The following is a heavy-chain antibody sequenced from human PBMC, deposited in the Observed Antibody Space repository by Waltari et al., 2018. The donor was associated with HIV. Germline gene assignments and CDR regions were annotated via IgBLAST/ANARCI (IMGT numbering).Heavy chain of an antibody. J-gene: IGHJ1*01. V-gene: IGHV4-39*07. D-gene: IGHD3-22*01. Sequence: QLQLQESGPGLVKPSETLSLTCTVPGGSISSSRYYWGWIRQPPAKGLEWIGSIYYSGSTYYNPSLKSRVTISVDTSKNQFSLKLSSVTAADTAVYYCARDWGYYYDSSGYHGYFQHWGQGTLVTVSS. CDR2: IYYSGST. CDR3: ARDWGYYYDSSGYHGYFQH. CDR1: GGSISSSRYY.